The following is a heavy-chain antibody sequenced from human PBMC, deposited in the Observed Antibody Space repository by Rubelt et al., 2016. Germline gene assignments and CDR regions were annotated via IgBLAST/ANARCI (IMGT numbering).Heavy chain of an antibody. CDR1: GGSINSYY. CDR3: ARVNRYYFDY. V-gene: IGHV4-59*01. CDR2: IFYSGST. Sequence: QVQLQESGPGLVKPSETLSLTCTVSGGSINSYYWSWIRQPPGKGLEWIGYIFYSGSTNYNPSLKSRVTISVDTSRNQFSLRLSSVTAADTAVYYCARVNRYYFDYWGQGTLVTVSS. J-gene: IGHJ4*02.